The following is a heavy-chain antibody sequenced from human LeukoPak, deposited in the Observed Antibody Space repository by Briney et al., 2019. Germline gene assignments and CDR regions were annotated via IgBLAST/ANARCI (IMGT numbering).Heavy chain of an antibody. J-gene: IGHJ4*02. CDR1: GYSFTDYY. CDR2: INPNSGGT. D-gene: IGHD1-1*01. Sequence: ASVKVSCKASGYSFTDYYMHWVRQAPGQGLEWMGCINPNSGGTNYAQMFQGRVSMTRDTSINTAFMELTRLRSDDTAVHYCARCITATGHLENWGPGTLVTVSS. V-gene: IGHV1-2*02. CDR3: ARCITATGHLEN.